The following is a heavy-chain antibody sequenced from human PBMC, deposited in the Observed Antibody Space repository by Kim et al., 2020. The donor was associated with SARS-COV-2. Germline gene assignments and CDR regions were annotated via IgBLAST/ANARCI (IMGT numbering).Heavy chain of an antibody. CDR3: AKDNRHLAAAGIESLAFDY. CDR2: ISYDGSNK. J-gene: IGHJ4*02. Sequence: GGSLRLSCAASGFTFSSYGMHWVRQAPGKGLEWVAVISYDGSNKYYADSVKGRFTISRDNSKNTLYLQMNSLRAEDTAVYYCAKDNRHLAAAGIESLAFDYWGQGTLVTVSS. D-gene: IGHD6-13*01. V-gene: IGHV3-30*18. CDR1: GFTFSSYG.